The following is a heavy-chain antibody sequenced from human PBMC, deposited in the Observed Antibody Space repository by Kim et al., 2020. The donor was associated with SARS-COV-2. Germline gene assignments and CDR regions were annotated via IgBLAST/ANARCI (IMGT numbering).Heavy chain of an antibody. CDR2: INAGNGNT. Sequence: ASVKVSCKASGYAFTSYAVHWLRQAPGQRLEWMGWINAGNGNTKYSQKLQDRVTLTRDTSASTAYMELSSLTSEDTAIYYCALHYYGSGFDFWGQGSLVTVSS. J-gene: IGHJ4*02. CDR1: GYAFTSYA. D-gene: IGHD3-10*01. V-gene: IGHV1-3*01. CDR3: ALHYYGSGFDF.